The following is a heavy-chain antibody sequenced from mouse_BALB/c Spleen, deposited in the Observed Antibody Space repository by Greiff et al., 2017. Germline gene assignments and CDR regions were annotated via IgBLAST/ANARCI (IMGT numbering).Heavy chain of an antibody. J-gene: IGHJ4*01. CDR3: AREGGNYVHYAMDY. D-gene: IGHD2-1*01. V-gene: IGHV2-9*02. Sequence: QVQLKESGPGLVAPSQSLSITCTVSGFSLTSYGVHWVRQPPGKGLEWLGVIWAGGSTNYNSALMSRLSISKDNSKSQVFLKMNSLQTDDTAMYYCAREGGNYVHYAMDYWGQGTSVTVSS. CDR2: IWAGGST. CDR1: GFSLTSYG.